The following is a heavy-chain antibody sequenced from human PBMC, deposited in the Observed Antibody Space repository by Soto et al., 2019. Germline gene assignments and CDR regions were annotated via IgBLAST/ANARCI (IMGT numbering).Heavy chain of an antibody. J-gene: IGHJ5*02. D-gene: IGHD1-1*01. CDR2: ISAYNGNT. CDR1: GYNFTSYG. Sequence: ASVKVSCKASGYNFTSYGISWERQAPGQGLEWMGWISAYNGNTNYAQKLQGRVTMTTDTSTSTAYMELRSLRSDDTAVYYCARKVDHWKWVNWFDPWGQGPLVTVSS. V-gene: IGHV1-18*04. CDR3: ARKVDHWKWVNWFDP.